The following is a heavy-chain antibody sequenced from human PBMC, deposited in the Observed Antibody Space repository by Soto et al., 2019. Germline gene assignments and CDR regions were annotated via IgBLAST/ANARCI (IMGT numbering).Heavy chain of an antibody. D-gene: IGHD2-15*01. Sequence: LSLTCTVSGGSISSYYWSWIRQPPGKGLEWIGYIYYSGSTNYNPSLKSRVTISVATSKNQFSLKLSSVTAADTAVYYCARSLANWFDPWGQGTLVTVSS. V-gene: IGHV4-59*01. CDR3: ARSLANWFDP. J-gene: IGHJ5*02. CDR2: IYYSGST. CDR1: GGSISSYY.